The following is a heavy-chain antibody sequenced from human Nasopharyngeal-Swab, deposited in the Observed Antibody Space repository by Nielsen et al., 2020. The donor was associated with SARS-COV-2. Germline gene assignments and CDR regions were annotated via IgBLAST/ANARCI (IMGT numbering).Heavy chain of an antibody. Sequence: GGSLRLSSAASGFTFSSYGMHWVRQATGKGLEWVAVIWYDGSNKYYADSVKGRFTISRDNSKNTLYLQMNSLRAEDTAVYYCARAYSSSWYYGYWGQGTLVTVSS. D-gene: IGHD6-13*01. V-gene: IGHV3-33*01. CDR1: GFTFSSYG. J-gene: IGHJ4*02. CDR2: IWYDGSNK. CDR3: ARAYSSSWYYGY.